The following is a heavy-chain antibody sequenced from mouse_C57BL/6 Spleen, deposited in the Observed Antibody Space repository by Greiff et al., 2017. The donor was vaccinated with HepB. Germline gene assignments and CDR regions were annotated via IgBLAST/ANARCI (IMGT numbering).Heavy chain of an antibody. Sequence: EVKLEESGAELVRPGASVKLSCTASGFNIKDDYMHWVKQRPEQGLEWIGWIDPENGDTEYASKFQGKATITADTSSNTAYLQLSSLTSEDTAVYYCTYYGSSYEEFDYWGQGTTLTVSS. CDR3: TYYGSSYEEFDY. D-gene: IGHD1-1*01. CDR2: IDPENGDT. V-gene: IGHV14-4*01. J-gene: IGHJ2*01. CDR1: GFNIKDDY.